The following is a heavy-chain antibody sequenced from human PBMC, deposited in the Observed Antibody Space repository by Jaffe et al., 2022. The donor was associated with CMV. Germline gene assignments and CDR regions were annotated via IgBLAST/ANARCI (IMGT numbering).Heavy chain of an antibody. CDR1: GFTFSSYG. Sequence: EVHLVESGGGLVQPGGSLRLSCAASGFTFSSYGMSWVGQAPGKGLEWVSSISASGGSTYYADSVKGRFTISRDNSKNTLYLQMNSLRAEDTAVYYCAKGSGPTYYYYMDVWGKGTTVTVSS. V-gene: IGHV3-23*04. CDR2: ISASGGST. D-gene: IGHD2-15*01. J-gene: IGHJ6*03. CDR3: AKGSGPTYYYYMDV.